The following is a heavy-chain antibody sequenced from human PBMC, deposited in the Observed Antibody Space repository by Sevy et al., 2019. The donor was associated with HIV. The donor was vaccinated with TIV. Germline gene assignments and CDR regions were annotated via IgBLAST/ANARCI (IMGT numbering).Heavy chain of an antibody. Sequence: ASVKVSCKASGYSFTGYYMHWVRQAPGQGLEWMGWISPISGDTNYAQTYQGRVTMTRDTSINTAYMELSRLRSDDTAVYYCATNTVVVPAAMGLAACFRHWGQGTLVTVSS. D-gene: IGHD2-2*01. J-gene: IGHJ1*01. CDR3: ATNTVVVPAAMGLAACFRH. CDR1: GYSFTGYY. V-gene: IGHV1-2*02. CDR2: ISPISGDT.